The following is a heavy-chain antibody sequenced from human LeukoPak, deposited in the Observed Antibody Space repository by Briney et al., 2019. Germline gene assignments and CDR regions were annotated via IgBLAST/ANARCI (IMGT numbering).Heavy chain of an antibody. CDR1: GFXFSMYW. CDR2: IKHDGSEK. V-gene: IGHV3-7*04. J-gene: IGHJ4*02. CDR3: ARITGIEAAGDY. D-gene: IGHD6-25*01. Sequence: GGSLRLSCAASGFXFSMYWMSWVRQAPGKGLEWVANIKHDGSEKFYVDSVKGRFIISRDNAKNSLFLQLNSLRDEDTAVYYCARITGIEAAGDYWGQGTLVTVSS.